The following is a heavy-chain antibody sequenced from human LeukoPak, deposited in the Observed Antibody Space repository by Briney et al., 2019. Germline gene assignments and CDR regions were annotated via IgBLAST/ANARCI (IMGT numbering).Heavy chain of an antibody. CDR1: GFTFSSYG. J-gene: IGHJ5*02. V-gene: IGHV3-23*01. D-gene: IGHD3-10*01. Sequence: AGGSLRLSCAASGFTFSSYGMSWVRQAPGKGLEWVSAISGSGGSTYYADSVKGRFTISRDNSKNTLYLQMNSLRAEDTAVYYCATLPLTYGSGILNRGSWFDPWGQGTLVTVSS. CDR2: ISGSGGST. CDR3: ATLPLTYGSGILNRGSWFDP.